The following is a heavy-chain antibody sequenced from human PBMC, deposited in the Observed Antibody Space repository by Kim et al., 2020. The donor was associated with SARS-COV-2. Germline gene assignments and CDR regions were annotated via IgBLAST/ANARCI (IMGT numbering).Heavy chain of an antibody. CDR2: IYHSGST. Sequence: SETLSLTCTVSGYSISSGYYWGWIRQPPGKGLEWIGSIYHSGSTYYNPSLKSRVTISVDTSKNQFSLKLSSVTAEDTAVYYCARPGSSWEKIYYFDYWGQGTLVTVSS. V-gene: IGHV4-38-2*02. D-gene: IGHD6-13*01. CDR1: GYSISSGYY. CDR3: ARPGSSWEKIYYFDY. J-gene: IGHJ4*02.